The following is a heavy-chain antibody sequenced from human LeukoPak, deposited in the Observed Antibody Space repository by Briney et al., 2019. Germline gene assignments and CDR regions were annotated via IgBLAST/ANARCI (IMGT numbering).Heavy chain of an antibody. D-gene: IGHD2-2*01. CDR2: IYYSGST. V-gene: IGHV4-59*08. CDR1: GGSISSYY. Sequence: SETLSLTCTVSGGSISSYYWSWIRQPPGKGLEWIGYIYYSGSTNYNPSLKSRVTISVDTSKNQCSLKLTSVTAADTAVYYCARLGIGVVPSAMLGDYYFDYWGQGTLVTVSS. J-gene: IGHJ4*02. CDR3: ARLGIGVVPSAMLGDYYFDY.